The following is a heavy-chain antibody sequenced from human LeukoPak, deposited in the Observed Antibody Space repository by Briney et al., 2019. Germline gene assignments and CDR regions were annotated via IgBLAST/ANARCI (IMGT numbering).Heavy chain of an antibody. CDR3: ARCVTGSGSYPMDY. V-gene: IGHV3-48*03. CDR2: ISSSGSTI. J-gene: IGHJ4*02. CDR1: GFTFSSYE. Sequence: PGGSLRLSCAASGFTFSSYEMNWVRQAPGKGLEWVSYISSSGSTIYYADSVKGRFTISRDNAKNSLYLQMNSLRAEDTAVYYCARCVTGSGSYPMDYWGQGTLVTVSS. D-gene: IGHD1-26*01.